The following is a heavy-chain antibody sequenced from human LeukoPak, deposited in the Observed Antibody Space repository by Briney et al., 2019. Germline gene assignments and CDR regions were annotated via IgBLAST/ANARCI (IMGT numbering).Heavy chain of an antibody. CDR1: GFSFSDAW. CDR2: ISNNGGYT. CDR3: AKQLGYCSDGSCYFPY. Sequence: GGSLRLSCAASGFSFSDAWMNWVRQAPGKGLEWVSAISNNGGYTYYADSVQGRFTISRDNSKSTLCLQMNSLRAEDTAVYYCAKQLGYCSDGSCYFPYWGQGTLVTVSS. D-gene: IGHD2-15*01. V-gene: IGHV3-23*01. J-gene: IGHJ4*02.